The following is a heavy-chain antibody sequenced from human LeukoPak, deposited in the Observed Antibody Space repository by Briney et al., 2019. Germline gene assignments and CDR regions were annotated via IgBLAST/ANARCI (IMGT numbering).Heavy chain of an antibody. CDR3: ERAPNVLVGYCSSSSSQADY. J-gene: IGHJ4*02. Sequence: GGSLRLSCAASGLTFSSYCMSWVRQAPGKGLEWVSNISKDGSKKYYVDSVKGRFTISRDNAKNSLYLQMNSLRVEDTAVYYCERAPNVLVGYCSSSSSQADYWGQGTLVHVSS. D-gene: IGHD2-2*01. V-gene: IGHV3-7*01. CDR2: ISKDGSKK. CDR1: GLTFSSYC.